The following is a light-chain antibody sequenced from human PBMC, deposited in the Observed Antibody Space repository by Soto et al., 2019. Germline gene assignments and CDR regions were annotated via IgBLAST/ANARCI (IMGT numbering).Light chain of an antibody. CDR2: GNS. V-gene: IGLV1-40*01. Sequence: QSVLTQPPSVSGAPGQRVTISCTGSSSNIGAGYDVHWYQQFPGTAPKLLIYGNSNRPSGVPDRFSGSKSGTSASLAITGLQAEDEADYYCQSYDRSLSSPIFGGGTKVTVL. CDR1: SSNIGAGYD. CDR3: QSYDRSLSSPI. J-gene: IGLJ2*01.